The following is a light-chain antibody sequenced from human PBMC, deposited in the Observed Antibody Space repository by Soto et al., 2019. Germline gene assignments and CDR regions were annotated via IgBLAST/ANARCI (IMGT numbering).Light chain of an antibody. J-gene: IGKJ1*01. CDR3: HQFDSSLT. CDR2: GTS. Sequence: EIVLTQSPGTLSLSPGDRATLSCRASQSVSSSFLAWYQQKPGQAPRLLIYGTSSRATGIPDRFSGSGAGTDFTLTISRLEAEDFAVYYCHQFDSSLTFGQGTTVEIK. CDR1: QSVSSSF. V-gene: IGKV3-20*01.